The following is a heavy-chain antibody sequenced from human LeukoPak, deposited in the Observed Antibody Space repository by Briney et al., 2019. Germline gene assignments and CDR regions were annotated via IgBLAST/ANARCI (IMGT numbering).Heavy chain of an antibody. J-gene: IGHJ5*02. CDR1: DYSISSGYY. D-gene: IGHD3-9*01. V-gene: IGHV4-38-2*02. CDR3: ARGPLHLGLRYFDWSYNWFDP. CDR2: VDHTGST. Sequence: SETLSLTCTVSDYSISSGYYWGWIRQPPGKGLEWIVSVDHTGSTYFNPSLKSRVTISVDTSKNQFSLKLSSVTAADTAVYYCARGPLHLGLRYFDWSYNWFDPWGQGTLVTVSS.